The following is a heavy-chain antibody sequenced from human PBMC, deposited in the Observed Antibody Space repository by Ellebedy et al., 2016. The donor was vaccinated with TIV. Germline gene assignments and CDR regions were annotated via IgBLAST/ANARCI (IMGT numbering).Heavy chain of an antibody. CDR1: GFTFSNYA. J-gene: IGHJ4*02. V-gene: IGHV3-23*01. Sequence: GESLKISCAASGFTFSNYAMSWVRQAPGKGLEWVSDFFSYDGSTHYADSVKGRFTISRDNSKNTLFLQMNSLRAEDTAVYYCARPFDYWGQGTLVTVSS. CDR2: FFSYDGST. CDR3: ARPFDY.